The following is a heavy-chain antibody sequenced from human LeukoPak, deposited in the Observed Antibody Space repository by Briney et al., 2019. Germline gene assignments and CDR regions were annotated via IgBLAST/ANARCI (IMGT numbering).Heavy chain of an antibody. Sequence: GASVKVSCKASGYTFTSYGISWVRQAPGQGLEWMGWISAYNGNTNYAQKLQGRVTMTTDTSTSTAYMELRSLRSDDTAVYYCASGDSSGDYYYYYYMDVWGKGTTVTVSS. CDR2: ISAYNGNT. V-gene: IGHV1-18*01. CDR1: GYTFTSYG. CDR3: ASGDSSGDYYYYYYMDV. D-gene: IGHD3-22*01. J-gene: IGHJ6*03.